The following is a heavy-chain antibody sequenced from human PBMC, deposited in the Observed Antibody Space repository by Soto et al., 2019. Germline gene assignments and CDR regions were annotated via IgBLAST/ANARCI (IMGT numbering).Heavy chain of an antibody. V-gene: IGHV4-34*01. D-gene: IGHD2-15*01. J-gene: IGHJ4*02. CDR1: GGSFSGYI. Sequence: QVQLQQWGAGLLKPSETLSLTCAVSGGSFSGYIWSWVRQSPGKGLPWIGQINHSGSAHYTQSLKSRVTISLHPSHIQFSLELSSVTAAATAVYYCARGLISDSPNSGGWYYFDYWGQGTLATASS. CDR3: ARGLISDSPNSGGWYYFDY. CDR2: INHSGSA.